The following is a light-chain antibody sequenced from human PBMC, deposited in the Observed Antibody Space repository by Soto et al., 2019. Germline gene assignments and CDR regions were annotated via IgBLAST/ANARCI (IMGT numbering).Light chain of an antibody. Sequence: QSVLTQPASVSGSPGQSITISCTGTSSDVGGYNYVSWYQQHPGKAPKLMIYDVSNRPSGVSNRFPGSKSGNTASLTISGLPAADEADYYCSSYTSSSTRVFGTGTKVTVL. V-gene: IGLV2-14*01. CDR1: SSDVGGYNY. CDR2: DVS. J-gene: IGLJ1*01. CDR3: SSYTSSSTRV.